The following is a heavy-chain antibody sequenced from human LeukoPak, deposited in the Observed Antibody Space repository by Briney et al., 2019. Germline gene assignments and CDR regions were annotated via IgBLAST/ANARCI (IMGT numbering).Heavy chain of an antibody. J-gene: IGHJ5*02. CDR1: GFTFSTYA. V-gene: IGHV3-23*01. CDR3: ARDDRACSTGRCSNTWLDT. D-gene: IGHD2-15*01. CDR2: ISGTGTDT. Sequence: PGGSLRLSCAASGFTFSTYAMSWVRQAPGKGLEWVSAISGTGTDTYYADSVKGRFTISRDNSKNTVYLQMNSLRAEDTALYYCARDDRACSTGRCSNTWLDTWGQGTPVTVSP.